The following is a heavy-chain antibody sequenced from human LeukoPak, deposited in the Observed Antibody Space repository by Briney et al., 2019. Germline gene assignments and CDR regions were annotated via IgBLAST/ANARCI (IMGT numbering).Heavy chain of an antibody. J-gene: IGHJ4*02. CDR3: ARGGSSSVSPYDY. CDR1: GYTFTGYY. V-gene: IGHV1-2*06. Sequence: ASVKVSCKASGYTFTGYYMHWVRQAPGQGLEWIGRINPNSGGTKYAQKFQGRVTMTRDTSISTAYMELSRLRSDDTAVYYCARGGSSSVSPYDYWGQGTLVTVSS. CDR2: INPNSGGT. D-gene: IGHD6-6*01.